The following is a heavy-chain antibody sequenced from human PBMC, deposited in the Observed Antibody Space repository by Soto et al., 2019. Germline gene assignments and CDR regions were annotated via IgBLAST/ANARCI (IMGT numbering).Heavy chain of an antibody. CDR1: GASITTYY. V-gene: IGHV4-59*01. J-gene: IGHJ4*02. CDR3: ARDRDFRFDY. CDR2: IYNSGST. Sequence: SETLSLTCTVSGASITTYYWSWIRQPPGKGLEWIGHIYNSGSTNYNPSLKSRVTISVDTSKNQFSLKLSSVTTADTAVYYCARDRDFRFDYWGQGTQGTVSS.